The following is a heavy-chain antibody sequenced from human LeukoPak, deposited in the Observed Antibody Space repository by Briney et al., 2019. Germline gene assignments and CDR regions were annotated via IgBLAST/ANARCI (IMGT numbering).Heavy chain of an antibody. D-gene: IGHD6-19*01. J-gene: IGHJ1*01. CDR1: GGSISSYY. Sequence: SETLSLTCTVSGGSISSYYWTWIRQPPVTGLEWIGYIFYSGGSNYNPSLKSRVTISVDPSKNHFSLKLTSVTAADTAVYYCARPGGRSGLAEYFQHWGQGTLVTVSS. CDR3: ARPGGRSGLAEYFQH. CDR2: IFYSGGS. V-gene: IGHV4-59*12.